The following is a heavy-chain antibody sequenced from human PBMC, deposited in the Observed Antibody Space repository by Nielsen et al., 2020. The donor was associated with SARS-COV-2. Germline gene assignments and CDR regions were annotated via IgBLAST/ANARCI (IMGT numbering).Heavy chain of an antibody. CDR1: EITFRSYW. D-gene: IGHD3-10*01. V-gene: IGHV3-23*01. CDR3: AFGDGSGTYHS. J-gene: IGHJ4*02. Sequence: GESLKISCVVSEITFRSYWMSWVRQAPGKGLEWVSGISGSGARTNYADSVKGRFTISRDNAKNSLYLQMNSLTAEDTAVYYCAFGDGSGTYHSWGQGTLVTVSS. CDR2: ISGSGART.